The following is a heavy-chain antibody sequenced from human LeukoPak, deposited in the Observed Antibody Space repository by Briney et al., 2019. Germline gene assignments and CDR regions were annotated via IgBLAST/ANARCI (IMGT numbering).Heavy chain of an antibody. CDR1: GGSFSGYY. Sequence: SETLSLTCAVYGGSFSGYYWSWIRQPPGKGLEWIGEINHSGSTNYNPSLKSRVTISVDTSRNQFSLKLSSVTAADTAVYYCARGRGMAPIWGQGTMVTVSS. CDR2: INHSGST. V-gene: IGHV4-34*01. CDR3: ARGRGMAPI. J-gene: IGHJ3*02. D-gene: IGHD5-24*01.